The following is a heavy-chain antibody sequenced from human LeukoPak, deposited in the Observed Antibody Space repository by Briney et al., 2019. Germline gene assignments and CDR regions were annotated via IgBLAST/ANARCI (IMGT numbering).Heavy chain of an antibody. Sequence: GASVKVSCKASGYTFDNYGITWVRQAPGQGLEWMGWISAYNGDTNYAEKFQGRVTMTTDTFTTTTYMELRSLRSDDTAVYYCARVHANWGLNWFDPWGQGTRVTVSS. CDR1: GYTFDNYG. J-gene: IGHJ5*02. V-gene: IGHV1-18*01. D-gene: IGHD7-27*01. CDR3: ARVHANWGLNWFDP. CDR2: ISAYNGDT.